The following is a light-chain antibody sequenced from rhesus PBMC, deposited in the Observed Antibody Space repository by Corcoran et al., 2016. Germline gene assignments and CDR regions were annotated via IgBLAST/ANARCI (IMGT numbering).Light chain of an antibody. CDR2: EAS. V-gene: IGKV1-25*01. Sequence: DIQMTQSPSSLSASVGDRVTITCRASQAITNDEAWYRQRPGESPKLLSYEASSLQSGIPSRFSGRGTGTDFTLTISSLQSEDYATYYCQHYYSLPLTFGGGTKVEIK. CDR1: QAITND. CDR3: QHYYSLPLT. J-gene: IGKJ4*01.